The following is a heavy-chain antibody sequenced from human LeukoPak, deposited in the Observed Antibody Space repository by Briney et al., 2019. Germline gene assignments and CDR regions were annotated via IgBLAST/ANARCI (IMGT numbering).Heavy chain of an antibody. D-gene: IGHD3-22*01. V-gene: IGHV3-30*03. CDR2: ISYDGSNK. CDR1: GFTFSSYG. Sequence: PGGSLRLSCPASGFTFSSYGMPWVRQAPGKGLEWVAVISYDGSNKYYADSVKGRFTVSRDHAKNTMDLQLNSLRAEDTAVYFCARGHSSGNSYDACDVWGLGTKVTVSS. J-gene: IGHJ3*01. CDR3: ARGHSSGNSYDACDV.